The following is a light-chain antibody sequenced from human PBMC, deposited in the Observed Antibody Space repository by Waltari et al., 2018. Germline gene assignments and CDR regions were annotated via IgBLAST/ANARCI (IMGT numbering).Light chain of an antibody. CDR1: QGISNY. V-gene: IGKV1-27*01. CDR3: QKYNSAPL. CDR2: AAS. Sequence: DIQMTQSPSSLSASVGDRVTFTCRASQGISNYLAWYQQKPGKVPKLLIYAASTLQSGVPSRFSGSGSGTDFTLTISSLQPEDVATYYCQKYNSAPLFGGGTKVEIK. J-gene: IGKJ4*01.